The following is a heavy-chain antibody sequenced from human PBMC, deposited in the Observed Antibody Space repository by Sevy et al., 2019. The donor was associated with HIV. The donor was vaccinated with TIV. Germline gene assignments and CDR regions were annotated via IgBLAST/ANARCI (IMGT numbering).Heavy chain of an antibody. Sequence: GGSLRLSCAASGFTFNTHAMHWVRLAPVKGLEWVALISYDGIIKDYADSVKGRLTISRDNSKNARSLQMNSLRIEDTAVYYCAIEGGYTSAWSPGNYWGQGTLVTVSS. J-gene: IGHJ4*02. D-gene: IGHD6-19*01. CDR1: GFTFNTHA. CDR3: AIEGGYTSAWSPGNY. CDR2: ISYDGIIK. V-gene: IGHV3-30*04.